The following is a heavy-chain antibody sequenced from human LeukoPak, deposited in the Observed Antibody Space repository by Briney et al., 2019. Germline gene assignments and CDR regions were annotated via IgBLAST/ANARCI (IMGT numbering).Heavy chain of an antibody. J-gene: IGHJ4*02. CDR1: GFTFSSYA. D-gene: IGHD3-3*01. CDR2: IWFDGSVK. Sequence: GGSLRLSCAASGFTFSSYAMSWVRQAPGQGLEWVAAIWFDGSVKHYSDAVKGRFTISRDNSLNTLYLQMNSVGVEDTAIYYCAKDTAVQFLEPAFWGQGTLVTVSS. V-gene: IGHV3-33*06. CDR3: AKDTAVQFLEPAF.